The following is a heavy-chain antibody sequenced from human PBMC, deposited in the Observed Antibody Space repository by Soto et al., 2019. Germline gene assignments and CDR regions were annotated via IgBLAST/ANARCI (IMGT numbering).Heavy chain of an antibody. CDR3: ARAYGSGSLSGY. D-gene: IGHD3-10*01. CDR1: GFTFSSYW. CDR2: IKQDGSEK. Sequence: EVQLVESGGGLVQPGGSLRLSCAASGFTFSSYWMSWVHQAPGKGLEWVANIKQDGSEKYTVAFVKGRFTISRDNAKNSLYLQMNSLRVEDTAVYYCARAYGSGSLSGYWGQGSLVTVSS. J-gene: IGHJ4*02. V-gene: IGHV3-7*01.